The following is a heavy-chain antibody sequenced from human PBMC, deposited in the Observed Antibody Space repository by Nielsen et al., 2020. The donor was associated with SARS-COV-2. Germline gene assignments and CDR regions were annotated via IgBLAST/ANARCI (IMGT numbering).Heavy chain of an antibody. V-gene: IGHV3-21*04. CDR1: GFTFSSYS. CDR3: ARDGQTPSGSYFRNAFDI. CDR2: ISSSSSYI. J-gene: IGHJ3*02. D-gene: IGHD1-26*01. Sequence: GESLKISCAASGFTFSSYSMNWVRQAPGRGLEWVSSISSSSSYIYYADSVKGRFTISRDNAKNSLYLQMNSLRAEDTAVYYCARDGQTPSGSYFRNAFDIWGQGTMVTVSS.